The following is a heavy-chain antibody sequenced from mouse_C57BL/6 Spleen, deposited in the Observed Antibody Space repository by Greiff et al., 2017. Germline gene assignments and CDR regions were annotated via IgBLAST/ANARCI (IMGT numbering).Heavy chain of an antibody. CDR3: SRHGDCDDGSYFGD. CDR1: GYAFSSYW. CDR2: IYPGDGDT. Sequence: VQLKESGAELVKPGASVKISCKASGYAFSSYWMNWVKQRPGKGLGWIGQIYPGDGDTTYNGKFKGKATLTADKSSSTAYMQLSSLTSEDSAVYFLSRHGDCDDGSYFGDWGHRTTLTVS. J-gene: IGHJ2*01. V-gene: IGHV1-80*01. D-gene: IGHD2-12*01.